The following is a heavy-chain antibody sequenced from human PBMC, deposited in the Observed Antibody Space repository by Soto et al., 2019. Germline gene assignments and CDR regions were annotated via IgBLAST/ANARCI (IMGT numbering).Heavy chain of an antibody. D-gene: IGHD4-17*01. CDR2: IKQDGSEK. Sequence: EVQLVESGGGLVQPGGSLRLSCAASGFTFSSYWMSWVRQAPGKGLEWVANIKQDGSEKYYVESVKGRFTISRDNAKNSLYLQMNSLRAEDTAVYYSASGRVHGVAFNYWGQVTLVTVSS. V-gene: IGHV3-7*03. J-gene: IGHJ4*02. CDR3: ASGRVHGVAFNY. CDR1: GFTFSSYW.